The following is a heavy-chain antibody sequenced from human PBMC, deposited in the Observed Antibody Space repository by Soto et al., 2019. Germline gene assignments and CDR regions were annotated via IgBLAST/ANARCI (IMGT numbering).Heavy chain of an antibody. CDR1: GFTFSSYA. CDR2: ISGSGGST. Sequence: LSLTCAASGFTFSSYAMSWVRQAPGKGLEWVSAISGSGGSTYYADSVKGRFTISRDNSKNTLYLQMNSLRAEDTAVYYCAKVPFYCSGGSCYSDRHYWGQGTLVTVSS. CDR3: AKVPFYCSGGSCYSDRHY. D-gene: IGHD2-15*01. J-gene: IGHJ4*02. V-gene: IGHV3-23*01.